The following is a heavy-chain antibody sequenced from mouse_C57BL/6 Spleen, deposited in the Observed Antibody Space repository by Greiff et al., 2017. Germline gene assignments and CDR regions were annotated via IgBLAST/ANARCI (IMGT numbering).Heavy chain of an antibody. V-gene: IGHV1-55*01. J-gene: IGHJ2*01. Sequence: QVQLQQPGAELVKPGASVKMSCKASGYTFTSYWITWVKQRPGQGLEWIGDIYPGSGSTNYNEKFKSKATLTVDTSSSTAYMQLSSLTSEDSAVYYCARSSYYDGNSPYYFDYWGQGTTLKVSS. CDR1: GYTFTSYW. D-gene: IGHD1-1*01. CDR3: ARSSYYDGNSPYYFDY. CDR2: IYPGSGST.